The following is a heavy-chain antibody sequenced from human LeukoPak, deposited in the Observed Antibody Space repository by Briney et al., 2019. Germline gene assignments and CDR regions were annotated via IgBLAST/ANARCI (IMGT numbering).Heavy chain of an antibody. Sequence: GGSLRLSCAASGFTFSGSWMSWVRRAPGKGLEWVAKIKQDGSETQYVDSVKGRLTISRDNAKNSLFLQMNSLRVEDTAVYHCARLEAGTMLDYWGQGTLVTVSS. CDR2: IKQDGSET. J-gene: IGHJ4*02. D-gene: IGHD6-19*01. CDR3: ARLEAGTMLDY. CDR1: GFTFSGSW. V-gene: IGHV3-7*01.